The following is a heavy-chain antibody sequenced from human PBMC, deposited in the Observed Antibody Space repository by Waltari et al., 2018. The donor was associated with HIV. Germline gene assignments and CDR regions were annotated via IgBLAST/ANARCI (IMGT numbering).Heavy chain of an antibody. CDR3: ARVCRGTVNYFDSRLGH. CDR2: RNRNRGGT. Sequence: QVQLVQSGAEVKKPGASVKVSCKASGYTFSDYYMHWGRQAPGQGLEWMGWRNRNRGGTRDEDKGRGRVTMTRDTSISTADMELSRLRFDDTAVYYCARVCRGTVNYFDSRLGHWGQGTLVTVSS. V-gene: IGHV1-2*02. D-gene: IGHD3-22*01. CDR1: GYTFSDYY. J-gene: IGHJ5*02.